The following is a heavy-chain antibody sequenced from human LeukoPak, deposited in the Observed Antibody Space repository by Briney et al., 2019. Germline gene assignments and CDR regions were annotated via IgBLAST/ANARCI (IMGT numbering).Heavy chain of an antibody. CDR2: INPNTGGT. Sequence: ASVKVSCKASGYTFTVFSMYWVRQAPGQGLEWMGRINPNTGGTNFAQKFQGRVTMTRDTSINTVYMELSSLRSDDTAVYYCARSYSYAFDYWGQGTLVSVSS. CDR1: GYTFTVFS. V-gene: IGHV1-2*06. D-gene: IGHD5-24*01. J-gene: IGHJ4*02. CDR3: ARSYSYAFDY.